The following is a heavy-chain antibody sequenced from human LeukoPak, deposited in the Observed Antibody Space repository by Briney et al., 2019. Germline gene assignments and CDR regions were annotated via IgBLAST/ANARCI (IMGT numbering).Heavy chain of an antibody. D-gene: IGHD4-23*01. CDR1: GGSISSYY. J-gene: IGHJ3*02. CDR3: ARGGTAVIAPFAFDI. V-gene: IGHV4-59*01. CDR2: IYYSGST. Sequence: SETLSLTRTVSGGSISSYYWSWMRQPPGKGLEWIGYIYYSGSTNCNPSVKSRVAMSVDTSKKQFSLKLSSLTAADTAVYYCARGGTAVIAPFAFDIWGQGTMVTVSS.